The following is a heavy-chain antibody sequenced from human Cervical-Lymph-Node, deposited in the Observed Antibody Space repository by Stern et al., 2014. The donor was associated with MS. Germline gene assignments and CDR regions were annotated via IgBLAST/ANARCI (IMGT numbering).Heavy chain of an antibody. J-gene: IGHJ4*02. D-gene: IGHD2-8*01. CDR1: GFTFSSYG. Sequence: VHLVESGGAVVQPGRSLRLSCAASGFTFSSYGMHWVRQAPGQGLERVTVISYDGNHKYYAASVKGRFTISRDNSKNTLHLQMNSVTPDDTAIYYCARDYEDTSMLFDHWGQGTLVTVSS. CDR2: ISYDGNHK. V-gene: IGHV3-30*03. CDR3: ARDYEDTSMLFDH.